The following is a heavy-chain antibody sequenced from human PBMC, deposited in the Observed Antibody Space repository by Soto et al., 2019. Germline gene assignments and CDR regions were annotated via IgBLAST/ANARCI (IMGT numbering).Heavy chain of an antibody. Sequence: QVQLVQSGAEVKKPEASVKVSCKASGYTFTSYDINWVRQATGQGLEWMGWMNPNSGNTGYAQKFQGRVTMTRNTSISTAYMELSSLRSEDTAVYYCARGRSWCGGSCYYFDYWGQGTLVTVSS. D-gene: IGHD2-15*01. CDR1: GYTFTSYD. CDR3: ARGRSWCGGSCYYFDY. V-gene: IGHV1-8*01. CDR2: MNPNSGNT. J-gene: IGHJ4*02.